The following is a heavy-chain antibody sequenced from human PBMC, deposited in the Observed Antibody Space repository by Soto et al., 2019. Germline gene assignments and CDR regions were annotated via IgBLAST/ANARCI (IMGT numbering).Heavy chain of an antibody. D-gene: IGHD3-10*01. V-gene: IGHV1-18*01. CDR2: ISAYNGNT. Sequence: ASVKVSCKASGYTFTSYGISWVRQAPGQGLEWMGWISAYNGNTNYAQKFQGRVTMTEDASTDTAYMELSSLRSEDTAVFYCVLGPITISGHFDYWGQGTLVTVSS. J-gene: IGHJ4*02. CDR1: GYTFTSYG. CDR3: VLGPITISGHFDY.